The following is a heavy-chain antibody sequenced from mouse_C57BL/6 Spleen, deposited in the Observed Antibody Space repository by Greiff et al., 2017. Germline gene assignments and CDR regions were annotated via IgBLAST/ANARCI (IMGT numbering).Heavy chain of an antibody. Sequence: VQLQQSGAELVRPGASVKLSCTASGFNIKDDYMHWVKQRPEQGLDWIGWIDPENGDTEYASKFQGKATITADTSSNTAYLQLSSLTSEDTDVYCGTRGYDYEDWYFDVWGTGTTVTVSS. CDR2: IDPENGDT. CDR1: GFNIKDDY. J-gene: IGHJ1*03. V-gene: IGHV14-4*01. D-gene: IGHD2-4*01. CDR3: TRGYDYEDWYFDV.